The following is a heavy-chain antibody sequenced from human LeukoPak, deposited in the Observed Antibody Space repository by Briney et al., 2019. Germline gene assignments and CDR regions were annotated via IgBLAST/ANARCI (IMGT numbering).Heavy chain of an antibody. J-gene: IGHJ4*02. V-gene: IGHV3-66*01. CDR3: ARGLRYSTGWYYFDY. CDR2: IYSGGST. D-gene: IGHD6-19*01. Sequence: GGSLRLSCAASGFSVSINYMNWVRQAPGKGLEWVSVIYSGGSTYYADSVKGRFTISRDNSKNMLYLQMNSLRAEDTAMYYCARGLRYSTGWYYFDYWGQGTLVTVSS. CDR1: GFSVSINY.